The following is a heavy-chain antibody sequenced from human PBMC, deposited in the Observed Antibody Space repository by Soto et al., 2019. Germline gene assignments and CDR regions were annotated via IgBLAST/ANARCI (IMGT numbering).Heavy chain of an antibody. V-gene: IGHV2-5*02. Sequence: QITLKESGPTLLKPTQPLTLTCTFSGFSLSSSGVGVGWIRQPPGKALEWLALIYWDDDKRYSPSLKSRLATTTDTSKNLVVLTMTNMDPVDTATYYCAHRLCGSSYYWDVGYFSYWGQGALVTVSS. CDR1: GFSLSSSGVG. CDR2: IYWDDDK. D-gene: IGHD2-15*01. J-gene: IGHJ4*02. CDR3: AHRLCGSSYYWDVGYFSY.